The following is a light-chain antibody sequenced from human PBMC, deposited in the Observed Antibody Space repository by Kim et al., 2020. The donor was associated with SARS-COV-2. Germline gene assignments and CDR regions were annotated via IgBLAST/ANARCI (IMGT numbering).Light chain of an antibody. CDR3: NSRDSTGNHLV. V-gene: IGLV3-19*01. J-gene: IGLJ2*01. Sequence: ALGQTVRITCQGDSLRSYYASWYQQKPGQAPVVVIYGKNNRPSGIPDRFSGSRSGNTASLTITGAQAEDEADYYCNSRDSTGNHLVFGGGTKLTVL. CDR1: SLRSYY. CDR2: GKN.